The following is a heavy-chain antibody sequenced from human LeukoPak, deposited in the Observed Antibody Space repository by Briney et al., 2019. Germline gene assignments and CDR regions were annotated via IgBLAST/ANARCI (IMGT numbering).Heavy chain of an antibody. D-gene: IGHD6-13*01. CDR3: ARGGQQLVLDY. CDR1: GGSISSYY. V-gene: IGHV4-59*01. CDR2: IYYSGST. J-gene: IGHJ4*02. Sequence: SETLSLTCTVSGGSISSYYWSWIRQPPGKGLEWTGYIYYSGSTNYNPSLKSRVTISVDTSKNQFSLKLSSVTAADTAVYYCARGGQQLVLDYWGQGTLVTVSS.